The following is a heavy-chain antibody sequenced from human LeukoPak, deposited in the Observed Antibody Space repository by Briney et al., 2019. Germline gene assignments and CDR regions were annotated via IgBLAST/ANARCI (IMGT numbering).Heavy chain of an antibody. CDR1: GGSFSGYY. CDR2: INHSGST. V-gene: IGHV4-34*01. J-gene: IGHJ4*02. D-gene: IGHD3-3*01. Sequence: SSETLSLTCAVYGGSFSGYYWSWIRQPPGKGLEWIGEINHSGSTNYNPSLKSRVTISVDTSKNQFSLKLSSVTAADTAVYYCARGGPYYDFWSGRTIDYWGQGTLVTVSS. CDR3: ARGGPYYDFWSGRTIDY.